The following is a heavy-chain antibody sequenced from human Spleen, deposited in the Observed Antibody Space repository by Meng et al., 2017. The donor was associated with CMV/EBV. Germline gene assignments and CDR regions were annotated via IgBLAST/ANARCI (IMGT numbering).Heavy chain of an antibody. J-gene: IGHJ4*02. Sequence: SGYTFTGYYMHWVRQAPGQGLEWMGWINPNSGGTNYAQKFQGRVTMTRDTSISTAYMELGRLRSDDTAVYYCARDRGCSSTSCYDYWGQGTLVTVSS. CDR3: ARDRGCSSTSCYDY. D-gene: IGHD2-2*01. CDR1: GYTFTGYY. CDR2: INPNSGGT. V-gene: IGHV1-2*02.